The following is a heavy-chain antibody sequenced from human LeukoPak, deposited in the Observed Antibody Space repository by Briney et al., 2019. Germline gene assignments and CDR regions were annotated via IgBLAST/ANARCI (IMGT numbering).Heavy chain of an antibody. V-gene: IGHV4-59*01. CDR1: GGSISSYY. D-gene: IGHD2-15*01. CDR2: IYYSGST. J-gene: IGHJ5*02. Sequence: SETLSLTCTVSGGSISSYYWSWIRQPPGKGLEWIGYIYYSGSTNYNPSLKSRVTISVDTSKNQFSLKLSSVTAADTAVYYCARGRRGYCSGGSCPNWFDRWGQGTLVTVSS. CDR3: ARGRRGYCSGGSCPNWFDR.